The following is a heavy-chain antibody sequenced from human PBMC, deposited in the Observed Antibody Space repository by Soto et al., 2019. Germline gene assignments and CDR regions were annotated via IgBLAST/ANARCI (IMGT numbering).Heavy chain of an antibody. V-gene: IGHV1-18*01. D-gene: IGHD6-19*01. Sequence: GASVKVSCKASGYTFTSYGISWVRQAPGQGLEWVGWISAYNGNTNYAQKLQGRVTMTTDTSTSTAYMELRSLRSDDTAVYYCARELGSSGWYDRSDNWFDPWGQGTPVTVSS. CDR2: ISAYNGNT. CDR1: GYTFTSYG. J-gene: IGHJ5*02. CDR3: ARELGSSGWYDRSDNWFDP.